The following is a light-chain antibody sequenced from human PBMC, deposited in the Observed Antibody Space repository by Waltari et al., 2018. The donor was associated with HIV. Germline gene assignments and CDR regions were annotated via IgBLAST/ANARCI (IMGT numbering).Light chain of an antibody. V-gene: IGLV1-40*01. CDR3: QSYDSSLSVWV. Sequence: QSVLTQPPSVSGAPGQRVTISCTGSSSNLGAGYDVPWYQQLPGTAPKLLIYGNSNRPSGVPDRFSGSKSGTSASLAITGLQAEDEADYYCQSYDSSLSVWVFGGGTKLTVL. J-gene: IGLJ3*02. CDR1: SSNLGAGYD. CDR2: GNS.